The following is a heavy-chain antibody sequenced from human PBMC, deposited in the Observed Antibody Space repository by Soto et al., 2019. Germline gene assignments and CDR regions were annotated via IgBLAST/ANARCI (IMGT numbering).Heavy chain of an antibody. CDR3: AGGFWSGSPYGMGV. V-gene: IGHV3-21*01. J-gene: IGHJ6*02. Sequence: GGSLRLGCAASVFTFSSYSMSWVRQAPGKGLEWVSSISSSSSYIYYADSVKGRFTISRDNAKNSLYLQMNSLRAEDTAVYYCAGGFWSGSPYGMGVWAQGTTVTVSS. D-gene: IGHD3-3*01. CDR2: ISSSSSYI. CDR1: VFTFSSYS.